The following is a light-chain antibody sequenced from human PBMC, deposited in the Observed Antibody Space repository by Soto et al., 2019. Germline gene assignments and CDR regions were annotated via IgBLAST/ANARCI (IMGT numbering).Light chain of an antibody. CDR3: QQYNDWPPVYP. V-gene: IGKV3-15*01. CDR1: QSVTTN. CDR2: RAS. Sequence: EIVMTQSPSTLSVSVGERVTLSCRASQSVTTNLAWYQQKRGQAPRLLISRASTRAAGVPARFSGSGSGTEFSLTISSLQSEDFAVYYCQQYNDWPPVYPFGQGTKVEIK. J-gene: IGKJ2*01.